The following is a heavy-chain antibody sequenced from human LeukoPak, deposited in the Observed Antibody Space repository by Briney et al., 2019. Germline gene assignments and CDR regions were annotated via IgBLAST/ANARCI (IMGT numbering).Heavy chain of an antibody. CDR1: GGSISSSSYY. CDR3: ARDQWWDLQRIWFDP. Sequence: SETLSLTCTVSGGSISSSSYYWGWIRQPPGKGLEWIGRIYSSGSTNYNPSLKSRVTMSIDTSKNQFSLKLNSVTAADTAIYYCARDQWWDLQRIWFDPWGQGTLVTVSS. D-gene: IGHD2-15*01. V-gene: IGHV4-39*07. J-gene: IGHJ5*02. CDR2: IYSSGST.